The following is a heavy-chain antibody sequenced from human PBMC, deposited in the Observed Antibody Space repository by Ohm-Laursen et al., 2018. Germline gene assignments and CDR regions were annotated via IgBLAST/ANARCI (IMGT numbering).Heavy chain of an antibody. CDR2: IYSGGST. Sequence: SLRLSCAASRFAVSNNYMSWVRQAPGKGLEWVSLIYSGGSTYYADSVRGRFSISRDNSKNTLYLQMNSLTAEDTAVYYCARDTTNYDFWSGQNDYWGQGTLVTVSP. CDR1: RFAVSNNY. J-gene: IGHJ4*02. V-gene: IGHV3-66*01. CDR3: ARDTTNYDFWSGQNDY. D-gene: IGHD3-3*01.